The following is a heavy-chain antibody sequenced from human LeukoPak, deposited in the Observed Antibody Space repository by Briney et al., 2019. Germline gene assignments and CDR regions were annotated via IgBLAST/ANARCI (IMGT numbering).Heavy chain of an antibody. CDR3: ARGSRGSGSYSGADAFDI. V-gene: IGHV3-21*01. CDR2: ISSSSSYI. D-gene: IGHD3-10*01. J-gene: IGHJ3*02. Sequence: GGSLRLSCAASGFTFSSYSMNWVRQAPGKGLEWVSSISSSSSYIYYADSPKGRFTISRDYAKNSLYLQMNSLRAEDTAVYYCARGSRGSGSYSGADAFDIWGQGTMVTVSS. CDR1: GFTFSSYS.